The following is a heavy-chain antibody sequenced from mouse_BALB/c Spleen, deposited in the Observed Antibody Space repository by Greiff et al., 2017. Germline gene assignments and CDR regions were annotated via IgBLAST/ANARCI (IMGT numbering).Heavy chain of an antibody. CDR3: ARRGGPGVDFDY. J-gene: IGHJ2*01. V-gene: IGHV3-2*02. Sequence: EVKLQESGPGLVKPSQSLSLTCTVTGYSITSDYAWNWIRQFPGNKLEWMGYISYSGSTSYNPSLKSRISITRDTSKNQFFLQLNSVTTEDTATYYCARRGGPGVDFDYWGQGTTLTVSS. CDR1: GYSITSDYA. CDR2: ISYSGST.